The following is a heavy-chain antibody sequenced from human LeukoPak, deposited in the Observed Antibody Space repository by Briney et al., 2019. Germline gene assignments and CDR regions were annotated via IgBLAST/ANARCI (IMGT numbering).Heavy chain of an antibody. CDR2: IYYSGNT. CDR3: ASSTVGQNFQH. J-gene: IGHJ1*01. CDR1: GGSISSGNYY. Sequence: SETLSLTCTVSGGSISSGNYYWSWIRQPPGKGLEWIGYIYYSGNTYYNPSLKSRVTISVDTSKNQFSLKLSSVTAADTAVYYCASSTVGQNFQHWGQGTLVTVSS. D-gene: IGHD1-26*01. V-gene: IGHV4-30-4*08.